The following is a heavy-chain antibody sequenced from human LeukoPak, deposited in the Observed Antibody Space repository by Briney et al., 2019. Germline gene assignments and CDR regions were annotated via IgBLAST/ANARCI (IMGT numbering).Heavy chain of an antibody. CDR3: ARWGYFDSSGYFVAEY. CDR2: IHYSGST. D-gene: IGHD3-22*01. J-gene: IGHJ4*02. CDR1: DDSISSYY. V-gene: IGHV4-59*01. Sequence: SETLSLTCTVSDDSISSYYWNWIRQPPGKGLEYIGWIHYSGSTDYNPSLKSRVAISLDRSKRQLSLNLRSVTAADTVVYYCARWGYFDSSGYFVAEYRGQGTLVTVSS.